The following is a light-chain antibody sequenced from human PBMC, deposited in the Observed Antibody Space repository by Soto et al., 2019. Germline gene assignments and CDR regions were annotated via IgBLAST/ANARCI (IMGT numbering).Light chain of an antibody. V-gene: IGKV3-20*01. CDR2: GAS. J-gene: IGKJ2*01. Sequence: EIVLTQSPGTLSLSPGERGTLSCRASQSVSSNNLAWYQQKPGQTPRLLIYGASSRAPGMPDRFSGSGSGTDFTLTISRLEPEDFAVYYCQQYDRSPYTFGQGTKLEIK. CDR3: QQYDRSPYT. CDR1: QSVSSNN.